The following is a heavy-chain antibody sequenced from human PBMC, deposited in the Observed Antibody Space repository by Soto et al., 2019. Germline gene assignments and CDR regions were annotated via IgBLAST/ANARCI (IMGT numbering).Heavy chain of an antibody. CDR1: GGTFTTYG. CDR3: ARGRQCSGNRCSDYNGMDV. CDR2: IIPMLGTS. V-gene: IGHV1-69*12. J-gene: IGHJ6*02. D-gene: IGHD2-15*01. Sequence: QVQLVQSGAEVKKPGSSVKVSCKAPGGTFTTYGITWVRQAPGQGLEWMGEIIPMLGTSTFSQNFQGSVTITAEESTTTAYMELRSLTSEDTGVYFCARGRQCSGNRCSDYNGMDVWGQGTTVTVSS.